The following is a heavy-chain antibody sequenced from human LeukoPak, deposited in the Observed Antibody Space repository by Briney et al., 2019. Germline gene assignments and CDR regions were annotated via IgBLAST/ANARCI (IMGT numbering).Heavy chain of an antibody. CDR2: ISPYNGNT. CDR3: AREMATIVNQFDY. Sequence: GASVKVSCKASGYTFTSYGISWVRQAPGQGLEWMGWISPYNGNTNYAQKLQGRVTMTTDTSTTTAYMGLRSLRSDDTAVYYCAREMATIVNQFDYWGQGTLVTVSP. CDR1: GYTFTSYG. V-gene: IGHV1-18*01. D-gene: IGHD5-24*01. J-gene: IGHJ4*02.